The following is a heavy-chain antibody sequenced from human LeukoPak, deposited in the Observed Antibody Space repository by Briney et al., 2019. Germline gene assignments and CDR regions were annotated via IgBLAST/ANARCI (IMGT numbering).Heavy chain of an antibody. D-gene: IGHD3-3*01. Sequence: ASVKVSCKASGYTFTSYDINWVRQATGQGLEWMGWMNPNSGNTGYAQKFQGRVTMTRNTSISTAYMELSSLRSEDTAVYYCARAPSGSRRRNWFDPWGQGTLVTVSS. V-gene: IGHV1-8*01. CDR1: GYTFTSYD. CDR3: ARAPSGSRRRNWFDP. J-gene: IGHJ5*02. CDR2: MNPNSGNT.